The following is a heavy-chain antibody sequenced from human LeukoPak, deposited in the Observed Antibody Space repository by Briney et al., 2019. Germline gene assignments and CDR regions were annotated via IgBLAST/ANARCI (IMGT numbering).Heavy chain of an antibody. Sequence: ASVKVSCKASGYTFTGYYMHWVRQAPGRGLEWMGWINPNSGGTNYAQKFQGRVTMTRDTSISTAYMELSRLRSDDTAVYYCARVTMVRGVISGFDYWGQGTLVTVSS. D-gene: IGHD3-10*01. CDR3: ARVTMVRGVISGFDY. CDR1: GYTFTGYY. CDR2: INPNSGGT. J-gene: IGHJ4*02. V-gene: IGHV1-2*02.